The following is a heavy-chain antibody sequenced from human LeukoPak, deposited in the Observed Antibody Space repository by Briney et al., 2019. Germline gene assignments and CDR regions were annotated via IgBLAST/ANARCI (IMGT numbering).Heavy chain of an antibody. V-gene: IGHV4-31*03. D-gene: IGHD5-18*01. CDR1: GGSLSRGGYY. CDR2: IYYSGST. J-gene: IGHJ4*02. Sequence: SETLSLTCTVSGGSLSRGGYYWRWIRQHPGKGLEWIGYIYYSGSTYYNPSLKSRVTISVDTSKNQFSLKLSSVTAADTAVYYCARQGGGYSYGFENYFDYWGQGTLVTVSS. CDR3: ARQGGGYSYGFENYFDY.